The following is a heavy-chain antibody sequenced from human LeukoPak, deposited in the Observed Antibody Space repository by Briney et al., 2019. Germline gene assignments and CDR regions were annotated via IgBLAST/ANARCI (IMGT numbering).Heavy chain of an antibody. CDR1: GFTFSSYT. V-gene: IGHV3-23*01. CDR3: AKSAKSYYYDSSGLVTPLYYYYGMDV. Sequence: GTSLRLSCAASGFTFSSYTMHWVRQAPGKGLEWVSAISGSGGSTYYADSVKGRFTISRDNSKNTLYLQMNSLRAEDTAVYYCAKSAKSYYYDSSGLVTPLYYYYGMDVWGQGTTVTVSS. CDR2: ISGSGGST. J-gene: IGHJ6*02. D-gene: IGHD3-22*01.